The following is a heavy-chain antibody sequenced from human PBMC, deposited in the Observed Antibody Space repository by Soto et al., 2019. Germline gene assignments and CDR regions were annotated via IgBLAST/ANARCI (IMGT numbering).Heavy chain of an antibody. CDR3: ARDLSRDIVLVPAAMDTDY. V-gene: IGHV1-18*01. J-gene: IGHJ4*02. D-gene: IGHD2-2*01. CDR2: ISAYNGNT. Sequence: QVQLVQSGAEVKKPGASVKVSCKASGYTFTSYGISWVRQAPGQGLEWMGWISAYNGNTNYAQKLQGRVTMTTDTXXSXAXXELRSLRSDDTAVYYCARDLSRDIVLVPAAMDTDYWGQGTLVTVSS. CDR1: GYTFTSYG.